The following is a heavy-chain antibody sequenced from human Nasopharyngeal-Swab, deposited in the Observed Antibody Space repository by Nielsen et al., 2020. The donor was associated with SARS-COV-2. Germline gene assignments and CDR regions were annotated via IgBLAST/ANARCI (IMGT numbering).Heavy chain of an antibody. CDR3: ARRETIVGSFDY. D-gene: IGHD1-26*01. Sequence: SETLSLTCTVSGGSIGSYYWTWIRQSPGKGLEWIGYIYYSGSTDYNPSLKGRVTISVDTSKNQFSLKLNSVTAADTAVYYCARRETIVGSFDYWGQGTLVTVSS. V-gene: IGHV4-59*08. CDR1: GGSIGSYY. J-gene: IGHJ4*02. CDR2: IYYSGST.